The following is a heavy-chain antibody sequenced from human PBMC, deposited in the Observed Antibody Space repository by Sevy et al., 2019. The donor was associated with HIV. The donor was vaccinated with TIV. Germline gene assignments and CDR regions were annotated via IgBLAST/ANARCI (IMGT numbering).Heavy chain of an antibody. V-gene: IGHV4-30-4*01. J-gene: IGHJ3*02. Sequence: SETLSLTCTVSGGSISSGDYYWSWIRQPPGKGLEWIGYIYYSGSTYYNPSLKSRVTISVDTSKNQFSLKLSSVTAADTAVYYCARDRRGDSSGYANRAFDIWGQGTMLTVSS. CDR2: IYYSGST. D-gene: IGHD3-22*01. CDR3: ARDRRGDSSGYANRAFDI. CDR1: GGSISSGDYY.